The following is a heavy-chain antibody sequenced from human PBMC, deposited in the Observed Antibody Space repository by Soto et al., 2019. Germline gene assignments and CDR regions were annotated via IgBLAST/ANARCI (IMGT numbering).Heavy chain of an antibody. CDR2: ISAYNGNT. CDR1: GYTFTSYG. Sequence: GASVKVSCKASGYTFTSYGISWVRQAPGQGLEWMGWISAYNGNTNYAQKLQGRVTMTTDTSTSTAYMELRSLRSDDTAVYYCARAKDSSGYYYGAFDIWGQGTMVTVSS. CDR3: ARAKDSSGYYYGAFDI. V-gene: IGHV1-18*01. D-gene: IGHD3-22*01. J-gene: IGHJ3*02.